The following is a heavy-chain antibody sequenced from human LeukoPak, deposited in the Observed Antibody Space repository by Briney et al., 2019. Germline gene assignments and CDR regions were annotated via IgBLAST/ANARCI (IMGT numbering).Heavy chain of an antibody. V-gene: IGHV3-23*01. CDR3: AKMKGHPLPKYYMDV. CDR1: GFTFSNFA. CDR2: IINSGDT. Sequence: RGSLRLSSAASGFTFSNFAMSWVRRTPGKGLEWVSGIINSGDTLYGDSVKGRFTISRDNSKNTLYLEMNSLRAEDTAIYYCAKMKGHPLPKYYMDVWGQGTTVTVSS. J-gene: IGHJ6*01. D-gene: IGHD1-26*01.